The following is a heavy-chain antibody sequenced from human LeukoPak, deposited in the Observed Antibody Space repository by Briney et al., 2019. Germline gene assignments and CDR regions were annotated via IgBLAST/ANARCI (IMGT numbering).Heavy chain of an antibody. J-gene: IGHJ6*02. Sequence: ASVKVSCKASGYTFTSYYMHWVRQAPGQGLEWMGIINPSGGSTSYAQKFQGRVTMTRDTSASTVYMELSSLRSEDTAVYYCARDTLNYYGSASPYCYGMDVWGQGTTVTVSS. CDR3: ARDTLNYYGSASPYCYGMDV. D-gene: IGHD3-10*01. CDR1: GYTFTSYY. CDR2: INPSGGST. V-gene: IGHV1-46*01.